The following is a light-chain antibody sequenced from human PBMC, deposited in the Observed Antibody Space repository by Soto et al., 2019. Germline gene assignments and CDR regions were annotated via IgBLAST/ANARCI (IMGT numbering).Light chain of an antibody. J-gene: IGLJ1*01. V-gene: IGLV2-14*01. Sequence: QSALTQPASVSGSPGQSIAISCTGTSSDVGGYNYVSWYQQHPGKAPKLIIYDVTNRPSGVSNRFSGSKSGNTASLTISGLQAEDEADYYCSSYTSSSTYGFGTGTKLTVL. CDR3: SSYTSSSTYG. CDR2: DVT. CDR1: SSDVGGYNY.